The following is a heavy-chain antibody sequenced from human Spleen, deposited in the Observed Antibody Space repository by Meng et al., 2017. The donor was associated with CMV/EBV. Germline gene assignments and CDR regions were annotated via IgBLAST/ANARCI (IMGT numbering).Heavy chain of an antibody. CDR1: GFSFDDYA. CDR3: ARETHNDFWNGYLYYGMDV. CDR2: ISNSGHII. V-gene: IGHV3-11*01. J-gene: IGHJ6*02. Sequence: GESLKISCAASGFSFDDYAMHWVRKAPGKGLEWVAYISNSGHIIYYGDSVKGRFTISRDNAKNSLYLQMDSLRADDTAVYHCARETHNDFWNGYLYYGMDVWGQGTTVTVSS. D-gene: IGHD3-3*01.